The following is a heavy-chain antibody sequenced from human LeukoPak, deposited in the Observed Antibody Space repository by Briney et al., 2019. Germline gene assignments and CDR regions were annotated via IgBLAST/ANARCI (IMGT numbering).Heavy chain of an antibody. J-gene: IGHJ4*02. CDR2: IYHSGST. CDR3: ARENSSSSEVDY. V-gene: IGHV4-59*12. CDR1: GGSISSYY. D-gene: IGHD6-6*01. Sequence: SETLSLTCTVSGGSISSYYWSWIRQPPGKGLEWIGYIYHSGSTYYNPSLKSRVTISVDRSKNQFSLKLSSVTAADTAVYYCARENSSSSEVDYWGQGTLVTVSS.